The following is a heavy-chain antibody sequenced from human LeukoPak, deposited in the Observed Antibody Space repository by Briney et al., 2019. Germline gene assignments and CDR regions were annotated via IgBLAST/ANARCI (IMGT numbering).Heavy chain of an antibody. Sequence: ASVKVSCKTSGYTFTTIYIHWGRQAPGQGLEWMGWVSAYNGKTSYAQKFQGRVTMTIDTSTTTAYMDLTSLTFDDTAVYYCARGGTYYPCIDYWGQGTLVTVSS. CDR3: ARGGTYYPCIDY. J-gene: IGHJ4*02. CDR2: VSAYNGKT. CDR1: GYTFTTIY. V-gene: IGHV1-18*01. D-gene: IGHD1-26*01.